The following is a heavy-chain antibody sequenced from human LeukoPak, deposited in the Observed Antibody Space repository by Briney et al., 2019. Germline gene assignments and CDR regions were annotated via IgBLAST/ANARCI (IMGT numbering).Heavy chain of an antibody. Sequence: SQTLSLTCAISGDSVSSNSAAWNWIRQSPSRGLEWLGRTYYRSKWYNDYAVSVKSRITINPDTSKNQFSLQLNSVTPEDTAVYYCARDIYSYGSGYCGGDCPGGFDPWGQGTLVTVSS. CDR3: ARDIYSYGSGYCGGDCPGGFDP. CDR1: GDSVSSNSAA. V-gene: IGHV6-1*01. D-gene: IGHD2-21*02. CDR2: TYYRSKWYN. J-gene: IGHJ5*02.